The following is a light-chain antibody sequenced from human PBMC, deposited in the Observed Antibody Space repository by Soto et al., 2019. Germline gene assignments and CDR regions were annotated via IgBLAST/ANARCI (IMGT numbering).Light chain of an antibody. CDR1: SSDVGSYNL. V-gene: IGLV2-23*03. CDR2: EGS. J-gene: IGLJ1*01. Sequence: QSAXTQPXSXSXSPGXXXTXXCTGTSSDVGSYNLVSWYQQHPGKAPKLMIYEGSKRPSGVSNRFSGSKSGNTASLTISGLQAEDEADYYCCSYAGSSTFLYVFGTGTKLTVL. CDR3: CSYAGSSTFLYV.